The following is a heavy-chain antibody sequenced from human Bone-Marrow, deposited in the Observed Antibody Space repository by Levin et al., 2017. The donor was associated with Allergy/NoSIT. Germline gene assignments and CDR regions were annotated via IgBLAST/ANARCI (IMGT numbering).Heavy chain of an antibody. CDR2: TSDTGGTT. J-gene: IGHJ4*02. CDR1: GFTFNDYP. CDR3: AKGSERGMVILDF. D-gene: IGHD3-16*01. V-gene: IGHV3-23*01. Sequence: ASVKVSCTASGFTFNDYPMTWVRQAPGKGLEWVAGTSDTGGTTYYSDSVKGRFTISRDNSENTLFLQMNSLTVDDTALYYCAKGSERGMVILDFWGQGALVTVSP.